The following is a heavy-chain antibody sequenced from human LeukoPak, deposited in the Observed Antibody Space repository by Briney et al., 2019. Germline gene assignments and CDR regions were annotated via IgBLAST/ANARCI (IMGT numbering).Heavy chain of an antibody. J-gene: IGHJ4*02. V-gene: IGHV3-23*01. D-gene: IGHD6-19*01. Sequence: GSLRLSCAASGFTFSSYAMNWVRQAPGKGLEWVSAISGSGGSTYYADSVKGRFTISRDNSKNTLYLQMNSLRAEDTAVYYCAKGKDDSSGWYFFYWGQGTLVTVSS. CDR3: AKGKDDSSGWYFFY. CDR2: ISGSGGST. CDR1: GFTFSSYA.